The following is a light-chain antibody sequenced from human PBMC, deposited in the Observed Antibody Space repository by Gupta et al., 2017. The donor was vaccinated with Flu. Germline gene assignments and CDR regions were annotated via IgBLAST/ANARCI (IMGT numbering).Light chain of an antibody. V-gene: IGKV4-1*01. Sequence: DIVMTQSPDSLAVSLGERATINCRSSQSVLDGSTGRNYLAWYQQKPGQSPKLLIYWASTRESGVPDRFSGGGSGTDFTLTISSLQAEDVAVYYCHQYYRTPWTFGQGTKVEIK. J-gene: IGKJ1*01. CDR2: WAS. CDR3: HQYYRTPWT. CDR1: QSVLDGSTGRNY.